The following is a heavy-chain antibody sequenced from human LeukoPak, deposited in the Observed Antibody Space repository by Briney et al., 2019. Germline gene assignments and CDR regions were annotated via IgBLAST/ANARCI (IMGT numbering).Heavy chain of an antibody. CDR3: ASTRGNYYGDFLDY. D-gene: IGHD4-17*01. V-gene: IGHV1-2*02. CDR1: GYTFTGYY. CDR2: INPNSGGT. J-gene: IGHJ4*02. Sequence: ASVKVSCKASGYTFTGYYMHWVRQAPGQGPEWMGWINPNSGGTNYAQKFQGRVTMTRDTSISTAYMELSRLRSDDTAVYYCASTRGNYYGDFLDYWGQGTLVTVSS.